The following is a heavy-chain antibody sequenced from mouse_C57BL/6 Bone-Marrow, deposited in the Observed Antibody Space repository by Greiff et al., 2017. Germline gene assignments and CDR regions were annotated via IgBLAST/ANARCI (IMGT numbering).Heavy chain of an antibody. D-gene: IGHD1-1*01. J-gene: IGHJ1*03. Sequence: VKVVESGPELVKPGASVKLSCKASGYTFTSYDINWVKQRPGQGLEWIGWIYPRDGSTKYNEKFKGKATLTVDTSSSTAYMELHSLTSEDAAVYFCSRVEIDVCSGDWYFEVWGTGTTVTVSS. CDR2: IYPRDGST. V-gene: IGHV1-85*01. CDR1: GYTFTSYD. CDR3: SRVEIDVCSGDWYFEV.